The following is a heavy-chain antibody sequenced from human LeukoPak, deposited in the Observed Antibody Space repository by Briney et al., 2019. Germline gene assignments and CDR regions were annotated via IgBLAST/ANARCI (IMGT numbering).Heavy chain of an antibody. D-gene: IGHD6-19*01. V-gene: IGHV5-10-1*01. J-gene: IGHJ5*02. Sequence: GESLKISCKGSGYSFTSYWISWVRQMPGKGLEWMGRIDPSDSYTNYSPSFQGHVTISADKSISTAYLQWSSLKASDTAMYYCARHAHSSGWWIDNWFDPWGQGTLVTVSS. CDR3: ARHAHSSGWWIDNWFDP. CDR1: GYSFTSYW. CDR2: IDPSDSYT.